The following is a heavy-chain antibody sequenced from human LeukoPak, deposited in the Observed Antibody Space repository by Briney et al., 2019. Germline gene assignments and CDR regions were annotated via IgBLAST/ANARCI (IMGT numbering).Heavy chain of an antibody. Sequence: SETLSLTCTVSGGSISTSYYYWGWIRQPPGKGLEWIGNIHNSESTYYNPSLKSRVTISVDKSKNQFSLKLSSVTAADTAVYYCARVPYSSSWPGFDPWGQGTLVTVSS. D-gene: IGHD6-13*01. CDR1: GGSISTSYYY. J-gene: IGHJ5*02. V-gene: IGHV4-39*07. CDR3: ARVPYSSSWPGFDP. CDR2: IHNSEST.